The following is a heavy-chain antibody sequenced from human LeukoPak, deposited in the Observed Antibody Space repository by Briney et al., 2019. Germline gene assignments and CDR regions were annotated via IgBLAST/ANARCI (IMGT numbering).Heavy chain of an antibody. Sequence: SQTLSLTCAISGDSVSSNSAAWNWIRQSPSRGLEWLGRTYYRSKWYNDYAVSVKSRITINPDTSKNQFSLQLNSVTPEDTAVYYCARGATYYYDSSGYPGPYYFDYWGREPWSPSPQ. CDR3: ARGATYYYDSSGYPGPYYFDY. CDR2: TYYRSKWYN. J-gene: IGHJ4*02. CDR1: GDSVSSNSAA. D-gene: IGHD3-22*01. V-gene: IGHV6-1*01.